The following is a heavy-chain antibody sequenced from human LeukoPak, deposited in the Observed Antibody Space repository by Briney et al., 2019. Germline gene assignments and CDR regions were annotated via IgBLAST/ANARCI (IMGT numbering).Heavy chain of an antibody. D-gene: IGHD6-19*01. J-gene: IGHJ4*02. CDR3: AKDMRIAVAGRGGFDY. CDR1: GFAFDDYT. Sequence: PGGSLRLSCAASGFAFDDYTMHWARQAPGKGLEWVSLISWDGGITYYADSVKGRFTISRDNSKNSLYLQMNSLRTEDTALYYCAKDMRIAVAGRGGFDYWGQGTLVTVSS. V-gene: IGHV3-43*01. CDR2: ISWDGGIT.